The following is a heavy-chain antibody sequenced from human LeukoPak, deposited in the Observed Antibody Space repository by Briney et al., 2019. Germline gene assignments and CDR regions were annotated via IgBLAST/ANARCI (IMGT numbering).Heavy chain of an antibody. V-gene: IGHV4-61*02. CDR1: GGSISSGSYY. J-gene: IGHJ4*02. CDR3: AREFGYAVTSLDY. CDR2: IYTSGST. D-gene: IGHD4-17*01. Sequence: SETLSLTCTVSGGSISSGSYYWSWIRQPAGKGREGIGRIYTSGSTHYNPSLKSRVTISEDTSKNQFSLKLSSVTAADTAVYYCAREFGYAVTSLDYWGQGTLVTVSS.